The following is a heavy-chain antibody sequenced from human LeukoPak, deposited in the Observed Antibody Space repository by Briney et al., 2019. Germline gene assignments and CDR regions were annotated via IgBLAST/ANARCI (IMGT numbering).Heavy chain of an antibody. D-gene: IGHD1-26*01. CDR3: ARDHPWELGVNYYYMDV. J-gene: IGHJ6*03. V-gene: IGHV4-39*07. CDR1: GGSISSSSYY. CDR2: MHYSGST. Sequence: PSETLSLTCTVSGGSISSSSYYWGWIRQPPGKGLEWIGSMHYSGSTYYNPSLKSRVTTSVDTSKNQFSLKLSSVTAADTAVYYCARDHPWELGVNYYYMDVWGKGTTVTVSS.